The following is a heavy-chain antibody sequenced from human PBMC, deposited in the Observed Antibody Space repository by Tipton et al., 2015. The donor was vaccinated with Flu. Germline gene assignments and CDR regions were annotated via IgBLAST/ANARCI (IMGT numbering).Heavy chain of an antibody. CDR1: GFPFSSYY. D-gene: IGHD2-2*01. CDR3: ARDLGVPAHDWYFDL. V-gene: IGHV3-74*01. Sequence: GSLRLSCAASGFPFSSYYMHWVRQAPGKGLVWVSRIKSDGRSTSHADSVKGRFTISRDIAKDTLYLQMNSLGAEDSAVYYCARDLGVPAHDWYFDLWGRGTLVTVSS. CDR2: IKSDGRST. J-gene: IGHJ2*01.